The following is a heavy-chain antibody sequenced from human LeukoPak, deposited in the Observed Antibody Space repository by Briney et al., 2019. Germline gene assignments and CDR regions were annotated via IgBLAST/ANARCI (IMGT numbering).Heavy chain of an antibody. J-gene: IGHJ4*02. CDR3: ARFSTTWYTALDY. V-gene: IGHV3-21*01. CDR2: ISSSSSYI. CDR1: GFTFSSYS. D-gene: IGHD6-13*01. Sequence: GGSLRLSCAASGFTFSSYSMNWVRQAPGKGLEWVSSISSSSSYIYYADSVKGRFTMSRDNAKNSLYLQMNSLRAEDTAVYYCARFSTTWYTALDYWGQGTVVTVSS.